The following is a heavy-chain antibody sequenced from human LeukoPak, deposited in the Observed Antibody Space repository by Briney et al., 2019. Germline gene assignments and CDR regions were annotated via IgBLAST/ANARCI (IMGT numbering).Heavy chain of an antibody. CDR1: GYTFTGYY. CDR2: INPNSGGT. D-gene: IGHD5-18*01. CDR3: ARVRYSYDPFDY. V-gene: IGHV1-2*02. Sequence: GSVKVSCKASGYTFTGYYMHWVRQAPGQGLEWMGWINPNSGGTNYAQKFQGRVTMTRDTSISTAYMELSRLRSDDTAVYYCARVRYSYDPFDYWGQGTLVTVSS. J-gene: IGHJ4*02.